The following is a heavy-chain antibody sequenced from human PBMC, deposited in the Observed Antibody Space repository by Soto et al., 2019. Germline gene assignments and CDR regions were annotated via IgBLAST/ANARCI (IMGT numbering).Heavy chain of an antibody. J-gene: IGHJ6*02. Sequence: ASVKVSCKASGGTFSSYSMSWVRQAPGQGPECMGWIIPIFGTANYAQKFQGRVTITADKSTSTAYMELSSLRSEDTAVYYCVGPGLTGYTYYGMDVWGQGTTVTV. CDR2: IIPIFGTA. D-gene: IGHD3-9*01. CDR3: VGPGLTGYTYYGMDV. V-gene: IGHV1-69*06. CDR1: GGTFSSYS.